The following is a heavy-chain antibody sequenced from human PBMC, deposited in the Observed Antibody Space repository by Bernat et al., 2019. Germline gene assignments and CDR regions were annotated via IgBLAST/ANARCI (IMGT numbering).Heavy chain of an antibody. D-gene: IGHD5-12*01. J-gene: IGHJ5*02. CDR3: AKDLERWLRTFNFFDP. CDR1: GFTFSSYG. CDR2: ISYDGSNK. V-gene: IGHV3-30*18. Sequence: QVQLVESGGGVVQPGRSLRLSCAASGFTFSSYGMHWVRQAPGKGLAWVAVISYDGSNKCYAGSVKGRFTIARGNSKNTLYLKMNSLRAEDTAVYYCAKDLERWLRTFNFFDPWGQGTLVTVSS.